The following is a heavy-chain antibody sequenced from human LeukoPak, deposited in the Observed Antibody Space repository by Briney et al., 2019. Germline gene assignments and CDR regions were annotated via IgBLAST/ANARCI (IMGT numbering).Heavy chain of an antibody. CDR2: IYYTGNT. D-gene: IGHD3-16*02. J-gene: IGHJ4*02. V-gene: IGHV4-39*07. CDR3: ASEYVWGSYRSRAFDY. CDR1: GDSITGYY. Sequence: SETLSLTCTVSGDSITGYYWGWIRQPPGKGLEWIGNIYYTGNTYYNASLKSRVTISVDTSKNQFSLKVISMTAADTAVYYCASEYVWGSYRSRAFDYWGQGTLVTVSS.